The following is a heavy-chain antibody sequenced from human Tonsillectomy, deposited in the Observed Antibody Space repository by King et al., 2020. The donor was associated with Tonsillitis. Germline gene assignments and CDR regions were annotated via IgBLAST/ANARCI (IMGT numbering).Heavy chain of an antibody. CDR1: GGTFRNSA. D-gene: IGHD2-15*01. V-gene: IGHV1-69*01. Sequence: VQLVQSGTEVKKPGSSVKVSCKASGGTFRNSAISWLRQAPGQGLEWMGGIIPVFGTTDYTQKFQGRVTITADESTSTAYMELTSLTSEDTAVYYCARENDDQGGSFDIGGQGTKVTVSS. J-gene: IGHJ3*02. CDR3: ARENDDQGGSFDI. CDR2: IIPVFGTT.